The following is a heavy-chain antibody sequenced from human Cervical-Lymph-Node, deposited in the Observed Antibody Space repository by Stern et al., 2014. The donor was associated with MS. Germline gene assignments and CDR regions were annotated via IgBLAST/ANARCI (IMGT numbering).Heavy chain of an antibody. J-gene: IGHJ4*02. D-gene: IGHD3-22*01. CDR1: GYSFSSYW. CDR3: GREVALTAGLLGF. V-gene: IGHV5-51*01. Sequence: EVQLVESGAEVKKPGESLKIACKGSGYSFSSYWIAWVRQMPGKGLEWMGMIFPSDSETRYGPSFEGQVTISVDKSTSTAYLHWSSLKDSDTARYYCGREVALTAGLLGFWGQGTQVIVS. CDR2: IFPSDSET.